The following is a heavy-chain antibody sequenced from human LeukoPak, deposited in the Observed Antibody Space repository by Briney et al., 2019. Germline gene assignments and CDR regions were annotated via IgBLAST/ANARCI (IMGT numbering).Heavy chain of an antibody. Sequence: SVKVSCKASGFTFTSSAMQWVRQARGQRLEWIGWIAVGSGNTNYAQKFQERVTITRDMSTSTAYMELSSLRSEDTAVYYCAAGINDVVATLYDIWGQGTMVTVSS. D-gene: IGHD5-12*01. J-gene: IGHJ3*02. CDR2: IAVGSGNT. V-gene: IGHV1-58*02. CDR3: AAGINDVVATLYDI. CDR1: GFTFTSSA.